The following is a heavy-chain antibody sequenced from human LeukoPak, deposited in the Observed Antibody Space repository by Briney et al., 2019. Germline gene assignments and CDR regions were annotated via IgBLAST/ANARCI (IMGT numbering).Heavy chain of an antibody. D-gene: IGHD2-2*01. Sequence: ASVKVSCKASGYSLTGYGVSWVRPAPGQGLEWLGWISTYNGNTNYAQKFQGRVTMTTDTSTSTVYMELRSLRSDDTAVYYCARAVPTAAGGYYMDVWGKGTTVTVSS. CDR3: ARAVPTAAGGYYMDV. CDR1: GYSLTGYG. V-gene: IGHV1-18*01. CDR2: ISTYNGNT. J-gene: IGHJ6*03.